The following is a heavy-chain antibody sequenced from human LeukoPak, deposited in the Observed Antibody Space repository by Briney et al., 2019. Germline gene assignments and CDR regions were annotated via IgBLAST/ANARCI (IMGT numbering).Heavy chain of an antibody. Sequence: PGGSLRLSCAASGFTFSSYAMSWVRQAPGKGLEWVSAISDSGGSTYYADSVKGRFSISRDNSKNTLYLQMDSLRAEDTAVYYCAKPRVSIGSHFDYWGQGTLVTVSS. J-gene: IGHJ4*02. CDR2: ISDSGGST. CDR3: AKPRVSIGSHFDY. D-gene: IGHD2-15*01. V-gene: IGHV3-23*01. CDR1: GFTFSSYA.